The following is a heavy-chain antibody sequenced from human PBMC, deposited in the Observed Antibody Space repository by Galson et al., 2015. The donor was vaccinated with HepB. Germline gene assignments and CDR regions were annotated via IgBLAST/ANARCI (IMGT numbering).Heavy chain of an antibody. D-gene: IGHD3-3*01. J-gene: IGHJ6*02. CDR2: ISAYNGNT. CDR1: GYTFTSYG. CDR3: ARSEGYDFWSGYYRYYYYYGMDV. V-gene: IGHV1-18*04. Sequence: SVKVSCKASGYTFTSYGISWVRQAPGQGLEWMGWISAYNGNTNYAQKLQGRVTMTTDTSTSTAYMELRSLRSDDTAVYYCARSEGYDFWSGYYRYYYYYGMDVWGQGTTVTVSS.